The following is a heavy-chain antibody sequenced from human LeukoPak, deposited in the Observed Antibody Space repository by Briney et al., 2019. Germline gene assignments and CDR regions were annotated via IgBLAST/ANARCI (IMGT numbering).Heavy chain of an antibody. D-gene: IGHD3-16*02. CDR1: GGTFSSYA. CDR3: ARGTFSGSYRIPFDY. CDR2: IIPIFGTA. V-gene: IGHV1-69*13. Sequence: ASVKVSCKASGGTFSSYAISWVRQAPGQGLEWMGGIIPIFGTANYAQKFQGRVTITADESTSTAYMELSSLRSEDTAVYYCARGTFSGSYRIPFDYWGQGTQVTVSS. J-gene: IGHJ4*02.